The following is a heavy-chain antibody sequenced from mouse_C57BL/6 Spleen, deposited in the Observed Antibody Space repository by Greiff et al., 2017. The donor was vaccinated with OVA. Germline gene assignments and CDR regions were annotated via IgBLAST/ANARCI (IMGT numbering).Heavy chain of an antibody. Sequence: EVQLQESGGGLVKPGGSLKLSCAASGFTFSDYGMHWVRQAPEKGLEWVAYISSGSSTIYYADTVKGRFTISRDNAKNTLFLQMTSLRSEDTAMYYCARPDYSKGFYAMDYWGQGTSVTVSS. J-gene: IGHJ4*01. CDR1: GFTFSDYG. V-gene: IGHV5-17*01. CDR3: ARPDYSKGFYAMDY. D-gene: IGHD2-5*01. CDR2: ISSGSSTI.